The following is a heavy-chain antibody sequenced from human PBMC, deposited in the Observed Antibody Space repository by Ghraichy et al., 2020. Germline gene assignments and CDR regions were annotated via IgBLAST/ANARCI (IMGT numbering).Heavy chain of an antibody. CDR1: GGSINNYY. CDR2: IYYSGST. J-gene: IGHJ4*02. D-gene: IGHD3-10*01. V-gene: IGHV4-59*01. CDR3: ARGPFLWFGESHFDS. Sequence: SETLSLTCTVSGGSINNYYWTWIRQLPEKGLEWIGYIYYSGSTNFNPSLKSRATLSVDTSKNQFSLKLKSVTAADTAVYYCARGPFLWFGESHFDSWGRGTLVTVSS.